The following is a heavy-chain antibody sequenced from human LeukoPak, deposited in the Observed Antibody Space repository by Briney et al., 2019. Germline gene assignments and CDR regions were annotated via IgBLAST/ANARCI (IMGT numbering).Heavy chain of an antibody. V-gene: IGHV1-8*01. Sequence: ASVKVSCKASGYTFTSYDINWVRQAPGQGLEWMGWMNPNSGNTGYAQKFQGRVTMTRNTSISTAYMELSSLISEDTAMYYCARRIVAGGTAIGYWGQGTLVTVSS. CDR2: MNPNSGNT. CDR1: GYTFTSYD. D-gene: IGHD6-13*01. J-gene: IGHJ4*02. CDR3: ARRIVAGGTAIGY.